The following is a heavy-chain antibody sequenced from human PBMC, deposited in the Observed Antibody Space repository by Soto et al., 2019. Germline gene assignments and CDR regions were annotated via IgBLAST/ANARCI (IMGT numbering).Heavy chain of an antibody. CDR2: ISYDGSNK. CDR3: ARDKSSGPPCDAFDI. J-gene: IGHJ3*02. D-gene: IGHD3-22*01. V-gene: IGHV3-30-3*01. CDR1: GFTFSSYA. Sequence: PGGSLRLSCAASGFTFSSYAMHWVRQAPGKGLEWVAVISYDGSNKYYADSVKGRFTISRDNSKNTLYLQMNSLRAEDTAVYYCARDKSSGPPCDAFDIWGQGTMVTVSS.